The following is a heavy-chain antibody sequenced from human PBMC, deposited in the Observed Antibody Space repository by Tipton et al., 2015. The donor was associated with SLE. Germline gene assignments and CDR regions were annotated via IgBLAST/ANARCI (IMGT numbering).Heavy chain of an antibody. J-gene: IGHJ4*02. V-gene: IGHV3-74*01. CDR1: GFTFSSYW. CDR3: ARGGYSSPSLLGY. Sequence: SLRLSCAASGFTFSSYWMHWVRQAPGKGLVWVSRINSDGRSTSYADSVKGRFTISRDNAKNTLYLQMNSLRAEDTAVYYCARGGYSSPSLLGYWGQGTLVTVSS. CDR2: INSDGRST. D-gene: IGHD6-13*01.